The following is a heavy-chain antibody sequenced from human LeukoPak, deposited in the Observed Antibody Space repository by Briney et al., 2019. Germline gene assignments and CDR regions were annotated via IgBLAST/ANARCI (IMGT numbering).Heavy chain of an antibody. CDR2: IIPIFGTA. J-gene: IGHJ6*02. CDR3: ARDTAVAGRPLRYYYYGMDV. D-gene: IGHD6-19*01. CDR1: GDTVTSYG. V-gene: IGHV1-69*13. Sequence: ASVKVSCKASGDTVTSYGISGVRQATGQWLEWMGGIIPIFGTANYAQKFQGRVTITADESTSTAYMELSSLRSEDTAVYYCARDTAVAGRPLRYYYYGMDVWGQGTTVTVSS.